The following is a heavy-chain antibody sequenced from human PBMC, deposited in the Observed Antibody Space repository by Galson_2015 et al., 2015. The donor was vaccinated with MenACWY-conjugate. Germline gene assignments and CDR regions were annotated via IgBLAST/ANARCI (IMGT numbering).Heavy chain of an antibody. J-gene: IGHJ4*02. Sequence: SLGLSCAASGFTFSNAWMTWVRQAPGKGLEWVGRIKSKTHSGTPDYAAPVNGRFTISRDDSRNTVYLEMNGLKAEDTGLYYCTTDYFGQYFFDSWGQGTPVTVSS. V-gene: IGHV3-15*01. CDR1: GFTFSNAW. CDR3: TTDYFGQYFFDS. D-gene: IGHD2/OR15-2a*01. CDR2: IKSKTHSGTP.